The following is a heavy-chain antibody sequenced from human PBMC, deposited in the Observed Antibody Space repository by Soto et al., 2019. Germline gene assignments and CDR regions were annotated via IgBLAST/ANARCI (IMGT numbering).Heavy chain of an antibody. D-gene: IGHD3-16*01. CDR3: ARRYGGNFDY. V-gene: IGHV4-59*01. CDR1: SGSISSYY. Sequence: LSLTYTVSSGSISSYYWSWIRQPPGKGLEWIGYIYYSGSTNYNPSLKSRVTISVDTSKNQFSLKLSSVTAADTAVYYCARRYGGNFDYWGQGTLVTVSS. CDR2: IYYSGST. J-gene: IGHJ4*02.